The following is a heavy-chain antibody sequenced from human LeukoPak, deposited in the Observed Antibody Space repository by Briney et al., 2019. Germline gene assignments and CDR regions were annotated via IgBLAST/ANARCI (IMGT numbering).Heavy chain of an antibody. CDR2: ISYDGSNK. Sequence: GRSLRLSCAASGFTFSSYGMHWVRQAPGKGLEWVAVISYDGSNKYYADSVKGRFTISRDNSKNTLYLQMNSLRAEGTAVYYCAKDHLYYFDYWGQGTLVTVSS. V-gene: IGHV3-30*18. CDR1: GFTFSSYG. CDR3: AKDHLYYFDY. J-gene: IGHJ4*02.